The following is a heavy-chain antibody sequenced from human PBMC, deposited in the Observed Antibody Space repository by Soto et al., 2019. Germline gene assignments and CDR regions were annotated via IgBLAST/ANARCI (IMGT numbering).Heavy chain of an antibody. D-gene: IGHD3-3*01. V-gene: IGHV4-31*03. CDR3: AREPYYDFWSGSWSYYYGMDV. CDR2: IYYSGST. J-gene: IGHJ6*02. Sequence: PSETLSLTCTVSGGTISSGGYYWSWIRQHPGKGLEWIGYIYYSGSTYYNPSLKSRVTISVDTSKNQFSLKLSSVTAADTAVYYCAREPYYDFWSGSWSYYYGMDVWGQGTTVTVSS. CDR1: GGTISSGGYY.